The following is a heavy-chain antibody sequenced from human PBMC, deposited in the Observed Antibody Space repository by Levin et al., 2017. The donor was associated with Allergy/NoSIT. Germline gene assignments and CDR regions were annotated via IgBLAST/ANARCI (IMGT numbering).Heavy chain of an antibody. Sequence: GGSLRLSCVGSGDILSNYAMSWVRQAPGKGLEWVSGVSGSGGSTYYADSVKGRFTISRDNSKDTMFLQMNSLRAEDTAVYYCTKDRYCDGGIGPFDYWGQGSQVTVSS. V-gene: IGHV3-23*01. CDR3: TKDRYCDGGIGPFDY. J-gene: IGHJ4*02. D-gene: IGHD4-23*01. CDR2: VSGSGGST. CDR1: GDILSNYA.